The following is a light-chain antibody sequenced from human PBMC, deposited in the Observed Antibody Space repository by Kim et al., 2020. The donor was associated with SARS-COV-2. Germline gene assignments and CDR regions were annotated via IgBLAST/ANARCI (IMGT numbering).Light chain of an antibody. CDR1: QSVSTY. V-gene: IGKV3-15*01. Sequence: EIVMTQSPAILSVSPGERATLSCRASQSVSTYLAWYQQKPGQAPGLLIYHASTRATGIPARFSGSGSGTEFSLTITSLQSEDFAVYHCQQYNNWPPITFGGGTKVDIK. CDR2: HAS. CDR3: QQYNNWPPIT. J-gene: IGKJ4*01.